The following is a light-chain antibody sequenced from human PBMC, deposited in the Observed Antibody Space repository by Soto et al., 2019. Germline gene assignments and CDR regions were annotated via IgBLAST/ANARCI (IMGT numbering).Light chain of an antibody. J-gene: IGKJ5*01. CDR3: QQYNNWPIT. CDR2: RAS. Sequence: EIVMTQSPATLSVSPGERATLSCRASQSVTSNLAWYQQKPGQAPRLPIYRASTRATGIPDRFSGSGSGTEFTLTISSLQSEDFGVYYCQQYNNWPITFGQGTRLEIK. CDR1: QSVTSN. V-gene: IGKV3-15*01.